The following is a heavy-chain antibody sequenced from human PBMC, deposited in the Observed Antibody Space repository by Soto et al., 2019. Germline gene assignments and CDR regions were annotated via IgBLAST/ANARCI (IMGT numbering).Heavy chain of an antibody. Sequence: TLSLTCTVPVGSIRSCGYYWSWFRHKPMRGMEWIGNIYYSGNTYYNPSLKSRLTISVDTSKNQYSLNLSSVTAADTAVYYCARDRLMATAGTARHYFGLDVWGQGTTVTVSS. V-gene: IGHV4-31*03. CDR2: IYYSGNT. CDR1: VGSIRSCGYY. D-gene: IGHD5-18*01. CDR3: ARDRLMATAGTARHYFGLDV. J-gene: IGHJ6*02.